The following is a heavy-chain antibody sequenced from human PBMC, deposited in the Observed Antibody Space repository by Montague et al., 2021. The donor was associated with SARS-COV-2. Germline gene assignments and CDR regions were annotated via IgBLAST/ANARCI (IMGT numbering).Heavy chain of an antibody. CDR2: IYFLGNT. V-gene: IGHV4-39*01. CDR3: ARSATIRGVFTSWFDP. D-gene: IGHD3-10*01. Sequence: SETLSLTCTVSGDSVSNDRYYWGWIRQSPGKGLEWIGTIYFLGNTYYSPSLKSRVTMSVDTSKNQLSLRLTSVTASDTAIYYCARSATIRGVFTSWFDPWGQGTLVTVSS. CDR1: GDSVSNDRYY. J-gene: IGHJ5*02.